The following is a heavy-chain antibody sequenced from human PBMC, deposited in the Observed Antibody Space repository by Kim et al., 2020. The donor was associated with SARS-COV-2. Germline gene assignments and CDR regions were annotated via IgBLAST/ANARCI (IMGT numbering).Heavy chain of an antibody. CDR1: GGSISSSSYY. CDR2: IYYSGST. J-gene: IGHJ4*02. V-gene: IGHV4-39*01. CDR3: ARQQDIVATIPPALGY. D-gene: IGHD5-12*01. Sequence: SETLSLTCTVSGGSISSSSYYWGWIRQPPGKGLEWIGSIYYSGSTYYNPSLKSRVTISVDTSKNQFSLKLSSVTAADTAVYYCARQQDIVATIPPALGYWGQGTLVTVAS.